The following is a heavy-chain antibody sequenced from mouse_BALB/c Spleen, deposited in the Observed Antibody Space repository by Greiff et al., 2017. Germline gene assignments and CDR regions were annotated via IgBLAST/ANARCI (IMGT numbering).Heavy chain of an antibody. CDR1: GFTFSSYG. J-gene: IGHJ3*01. D-gene: IGHD1-1*01. Sequence: EVHLVESGGDLVKPGGSLKLSCAASGFTFSSYGMSWVRQTPDKRLEWVATISSGGSYTYYPDSVKGRFTISRDNAKNTLYLQMSSLKSEDTAMYYCARHRGGSGWFAYWGQGTLVTVSA. CDR2: ISSGGSYT. CDR3: ARHRGGSGWFAY. V-gene: IGHV5-6*01.